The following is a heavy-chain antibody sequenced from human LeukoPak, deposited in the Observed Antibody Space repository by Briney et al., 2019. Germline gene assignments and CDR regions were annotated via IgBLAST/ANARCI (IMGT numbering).Heavy chain of an antibody. J-gene: IGHJ6*03. D-gene: IGHD2-15*01. CDR1: GFTFSSYE. V-gene: IGHV3-48*03. CDR3: ARPHSDYMDV. Sequence: PGGSLRPSCAASGFTFSSYEMNWVRQAPGKGLEWVSYISSSGSTIYYADSVKGRFTISRHNAKNSLYLQMNSPRAEDTAVYYCARPHSDYMDVWGKGTTVTVSS. CDR2: ISSSGSTI.